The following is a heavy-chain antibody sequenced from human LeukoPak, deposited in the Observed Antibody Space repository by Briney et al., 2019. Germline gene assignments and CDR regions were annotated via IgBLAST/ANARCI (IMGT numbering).Heavy chain of an antibody. CDR3: ATYCGGDCAPGGY. V-gene: IGHV1-2*02. CDR2: INPKSGDT. CDR1: GYTFTDHY. D-gene: IGHD2-21*01. Sequence: GASVKVSYKAFGYTFTDHYVHWVRQAPGQGLEWMGWINPKSGDTRYVQKLQGRLTMTRDTSLRTAYMELTRLRSDDTAVFYCATYCGGDCAPGGYWGQGTLVTVSS. J-gene: IGHJ4*02.